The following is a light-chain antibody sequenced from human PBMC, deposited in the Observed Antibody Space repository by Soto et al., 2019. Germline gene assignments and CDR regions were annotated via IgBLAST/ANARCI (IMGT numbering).Light chain of an antibody. CDR1: QNVRTF. V-gene: IGKV3-11*01. Sequence: DIILTQSPDTLSLSPGERATLSCRASQNVRTFLAWYQQKPGQAPRLLISDASYRATGIPPRFSGSGSGTDFTLTISSLEPEDFAVYYCLQRSDWPHTFGGGTKVDSK. J-gene: IGKJ4*01. CDR3: LQRSDWPHT. CDR2: DAS.